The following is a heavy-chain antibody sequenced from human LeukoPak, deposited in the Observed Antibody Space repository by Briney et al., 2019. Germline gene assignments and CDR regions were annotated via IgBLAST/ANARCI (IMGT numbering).Heavy chain of an antibody. CDR2: ISYDGSNK. CDR1: GFTFSSYA. J-gene: IGHJ4*02. D-gene: IGHD5-24*01. CDR3: ATGRDGYNLDY. Sequence: PGRSLRLSCAASGFTFSSYAMHWVRQAPGKGLEWVAVISYDGSNKYYADSVKGRFTISRDYSKNTLYLQMNSLRAEDTAVYYCATGRDGYNLDYWGQGTLVTVSS. V-gene: IGHV3-30-3*01.